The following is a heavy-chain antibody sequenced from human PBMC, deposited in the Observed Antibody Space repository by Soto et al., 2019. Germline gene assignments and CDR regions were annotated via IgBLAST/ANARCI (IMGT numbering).Heavy chain of an antibody. Sequence: PGGSLRLSCAASGFTFSSYWMHWVRQAPGKGLVWVSRINSDGSSTSYADSVKGRFTVSRDNSKRTMYLEVHSLIPADTAMYYCAKDPRNHGVGCDLWGPGTLVTVSS. V-gene: IGHV3-74*01. D-gene: IGHD3-3*01. CDR2: INSDGSST. CDR1: GFTFSSYW. CDR3: AKDPRNHGVGCDL. J-gene: IGHJ5*02.